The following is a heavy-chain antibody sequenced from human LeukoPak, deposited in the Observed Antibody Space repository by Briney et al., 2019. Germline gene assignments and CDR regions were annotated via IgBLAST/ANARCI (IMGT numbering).Heavy chain of an antibody. CDR3: ARDPGVAFLGVWVPEGYFDY. Sequence: SVKVSCKASGGTFSSYAISWVRQAPGQGLEWMGRIIPILGIANYAQKFQGRVTITADKSTSTAYMELSSLRSEDTAVYYCARDPGVAFLGVWVPEGYFDYWGQGTLVTVSS. V-gene: IGHV1-69*04. CDR1: GGTFSSYA. J-gene: IGHJ4*02. D-gene: IGHD1-14*01. CDR2: IIPILGIA.